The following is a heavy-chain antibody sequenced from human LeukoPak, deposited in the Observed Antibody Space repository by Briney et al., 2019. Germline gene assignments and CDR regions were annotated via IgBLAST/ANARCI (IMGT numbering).Heavy chain of an antibody. D-gene: IGHD2-21*02. CDR3: ARRDCGGDCKEPHAFDI. V-gene: IGHV5-51*01. CDR2: IYPGDSDT. J-gene: IGHJ3*02. CDR1: GYNFPNYW. Sequence: GESLKISCKGSGYNFPNYWIGWLRQMPGKGLEWMGIIYPGDSDTRYSPSFQGQVTISADKSISTAYLQWSSLKASDTAMYYCARRDCGGDCKEPHAFDIWGQGTMVTVSS.